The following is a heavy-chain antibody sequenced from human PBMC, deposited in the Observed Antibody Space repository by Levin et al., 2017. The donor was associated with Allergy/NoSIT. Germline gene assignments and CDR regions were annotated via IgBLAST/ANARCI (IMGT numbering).Heavy chain of an antibody. CDR3: AGYSDVLTGYQNPDFDS. CDR1: GYTFTSNY. CDR2: IIPTGGST. D-gene: IGHD3-9*01. J-gene: IGHJ4*02. Sequence: ASVKVSCKASGYTFTSNYMHWVRQAPGQGLEWMGIIIPTGGSTNYAQKFQGRVTMTRDTSTSTIYMELSSLTSEDTAVYYCAGYSDVLTGYQNPDFDSWGQGTLVTVSS. V-gene: IGHV1-46*01.